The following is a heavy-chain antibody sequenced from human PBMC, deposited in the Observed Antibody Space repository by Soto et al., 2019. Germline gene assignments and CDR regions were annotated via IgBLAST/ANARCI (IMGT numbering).Heavy chain of an antibody. V-gene: IGHV3-33*01. Sequence: QVQLVESGGGVVQPGRSLRLSCAASGFNFNNYGMHWVRQAPGKGLEWVAVIWNDGNGYYYANSVKGRFTISRDNSKNTLYMQMSSLRAEDTAVYYWARRQSSPPTRGAASARGGMDVWGQGTTVTVSS. CDR3: ARRQSSPPTRGAASARGGMDV. CDR2: IWNDGNGY. J-gene: IGHJ6*02. CDR1: GFNFNNYG. D-gene: IGHD6-13*01.